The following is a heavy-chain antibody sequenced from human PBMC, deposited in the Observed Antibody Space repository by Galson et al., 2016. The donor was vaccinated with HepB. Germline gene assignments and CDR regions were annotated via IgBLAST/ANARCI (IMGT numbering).Heavy chain of an antibody. J-gene: IGHJ4*02. CDR1: GFTFSDYY. Sequence: SLRLSCAASGFTFSDYYMSWFRQAPGKGLEWVSFITSSSVYKEYADSVKGRFTISRDNAKTSLSLQMNSLRAEDTAVYYCARGNRDLTSWPDYFPYWGQGTLVTVSS. V-gene: IGHV3-11*06. D-gene: IGHD2-2*01. CDR2: ITSSSVYK. CDR3: ARGNRDLTSWPDYFPY.